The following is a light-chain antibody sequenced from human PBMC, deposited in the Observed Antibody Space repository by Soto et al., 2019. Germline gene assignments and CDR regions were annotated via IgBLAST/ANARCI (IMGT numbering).Light chain of an antibody. Sequence: EIVMTQSPATLSVSPGERATLSSRAIQRWSNTLAWYQQKPGQAPSLHIYHASTRPTGIPARFSGSGSGTEFTLTISSLQSEDFAVYYCQQYNKWPLTFGGGTKVEIK. CDR3: QQYNKWPLT. V-gene: IGKV3-15*01. CDR1: QRWSNT. CDR2: HAS. J-gene: IGKJ4*01.